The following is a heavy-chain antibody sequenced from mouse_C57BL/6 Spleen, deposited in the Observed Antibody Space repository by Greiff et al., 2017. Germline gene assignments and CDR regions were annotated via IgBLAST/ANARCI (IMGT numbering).Heavy chain of an antibody. CDR3: TPHDYDVVDYFDY. CDR2: IDPETGGT. CDR1: GYTFTDYE. J-gene: IGHJ2*01. V-gene: IGHV1-15*01. D-gene: IGHD2-4*01. Sequence: VKLQESGAELVRPGASVTLSCKASGYTFTDYEMHWVKQTPVHGLEWIGAIDPETGGTAYNQKFKGKAILTADKSSSTAYMELRSLTSEDSAVYYCTPHDYDVVDYFDYWGQGTTLTVSS.